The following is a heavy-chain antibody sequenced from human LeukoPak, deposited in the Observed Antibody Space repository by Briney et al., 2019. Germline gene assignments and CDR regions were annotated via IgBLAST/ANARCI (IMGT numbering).Heavy chain of an antibody. J-gene: IGHJ3*02. CDR1: GYTFTSYG. Sequence: ASVKVSCKASGYTFTSYGISWVRQAPGQGLEWTGWISAYNGNTNYAQKLQGRVTMTTDTSTSTAYMELRSLRSDDTAVYYCARTAGYYDSSGPEEDAFDIWGQGTMVTVSS. D-gene: IGHD3-22*01. CDR2: ISAYNGNT. V-gene: IGHV1-18*01. CDR3: ARTAGYYDSSGPEEDAFDI.